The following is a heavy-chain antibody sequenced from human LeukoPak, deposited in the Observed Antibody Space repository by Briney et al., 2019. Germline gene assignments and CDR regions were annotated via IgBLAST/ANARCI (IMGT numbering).Heavy chain of an antibody. CDR2: IRSSSSAI. CDR1: GFTFSSYS. Sequence: GGSLRLSCAASGFTFSSYSINWVRQAPGKGLEWLSYIRSSSSAIYYADSVKGRFTTSRDNAKNSLYLQMNSLRADDTAVYYCARSGYLGPDYWGQGTPVIVSS. J-gene: IGHJ4*02. D-gene: IGHD2-2*01. V-gene: IGHV3-48*04. CDR3: ARSGYLGPDY.